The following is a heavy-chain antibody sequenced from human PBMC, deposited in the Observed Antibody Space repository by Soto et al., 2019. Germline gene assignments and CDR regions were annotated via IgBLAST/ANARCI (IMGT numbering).Heavy chain of an antibody. J-gene: IGHJ5*02. Sequence: SETLSLTCAVYGGSFSGYYWSWIRQPPGKGLEWIGEINHSGSTNYNPSLKSRVTISVDTSKNQFSLKLSSVTAADTAVYYCARQATGYYYGWFDPWGQGTLVTVSS. CDR3: ARQATGYYYGWFDP. V-gene: IGHV4-34*01. D-gene: IGHD3-22*01. CDR1: GGSFSGYY. CDR2: INHSGST.